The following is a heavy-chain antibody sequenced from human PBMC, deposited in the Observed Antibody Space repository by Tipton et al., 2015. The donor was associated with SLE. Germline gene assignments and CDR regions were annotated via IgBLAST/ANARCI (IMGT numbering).Heavy chain of an antibody. D-gene: IGHD3-3*01. CDR2: LYYSGNT. J-gene: IGHJ4*02. V-gene: IGHV4-39*07. CDR3: ASLAGFWSGYPDY. Sequence: WVRQPPGEGLEWIGSLYYSGNTYYNPSLKSRVTISLDTSKNQFSLKLSSVTAADTAVYYCASLAGFWSGYPDYWGQGTLVTVSS.